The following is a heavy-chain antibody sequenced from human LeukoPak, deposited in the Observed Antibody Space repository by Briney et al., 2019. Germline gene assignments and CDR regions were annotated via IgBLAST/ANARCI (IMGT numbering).Heavy chain of an antibody. CDR1: GFTFSSYS. V-gene: IGHV3-48*01. CDR2: ISSSSSTI. D-gene: IGHD1-26*01. J-gene: IGHJ4*02. CDR3: ARPRIVGARALAY. Sequence: AGGSLRLSCAASGFTFSSYSMNWVRQAPGKGLERVSYISSSSSTIYYADSVKGRFTISRDNAKNSLYLQMNSLRAEDTAVYYCARPRIVGARALAYWGQGTLVTVSS.